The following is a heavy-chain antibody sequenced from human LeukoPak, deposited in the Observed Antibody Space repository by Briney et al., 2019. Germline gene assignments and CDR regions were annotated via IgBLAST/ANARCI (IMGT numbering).Heavy chain of an antibody. CDR1: GFAFSSYM. D-gene: IGHD1-1*01. Sequence: GGSLRLSYAASGFAFSSYMMNWVRQAPGKGLEWVSSINSGSTYTYYTESVKGRFTVSRDNAKSSLFLQMSSLRAEDTAIYYCARSLTTLTYEGYWGQGTLVTVSS. J-gene: IGHJ4*02. CDR2: INSGSTYT. CDR3: ARSLTTLTYEGY. V-gene: IGHV3-21*01.